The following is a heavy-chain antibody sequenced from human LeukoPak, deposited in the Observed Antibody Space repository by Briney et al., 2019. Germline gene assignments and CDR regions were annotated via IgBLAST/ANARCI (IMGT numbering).Heavy chain of an antibody. J-gene: IGHJ4*02. CDR2: IDNAGSIT. V-gene: IGHV3-74*03. CDR3: VRSAFHAGSGNYYDY. CDR1: GFTFSNYW. D-gene: IGHD3-22*01. Sequence: TGGSLRLSCAASGFTFSNYWIHWVRQAPGKGLVWVSRIDNAGSITTYAASVKGRFTISRDNAENTLYLQMNSLRVEDTAVYYCVRSAFHAGSGNYYDYWGQGTLDTVSS.